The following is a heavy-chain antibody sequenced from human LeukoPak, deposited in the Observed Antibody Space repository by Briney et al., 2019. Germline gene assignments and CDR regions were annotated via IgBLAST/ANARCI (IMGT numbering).Heavy chain of an antibody. D-gene: IGHD1-26*01. V-gene: IGHV3-7*01. CDR3: ARDGSDYYYYYGMDV. CDR2: IKQDGSEK. J-gene: IGHJ6*02. CDR1: GFTFSSYW. Sequence: GGSLRLSCAASGFTFSSYWMSWARQAPGKGLEWVANIKQDGSEKYYVDSVKGRFTISRDNAKNSLYLQMNSLRAEDTAVYYCARDGSDYYYYYGMDVWGQGTTVTVSS.